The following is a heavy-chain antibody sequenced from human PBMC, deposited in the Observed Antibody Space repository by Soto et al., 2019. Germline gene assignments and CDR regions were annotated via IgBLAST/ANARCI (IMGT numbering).Heavy chain of an antibody. V-gene: IGHV5-51*01. CDR1: GYSLTIYW. J-gene: IGHJ6*02. CDR2: IYPGDSDT. Sequence: GESLKISCKGSGYSLTIYWIGWVRQMPGKGLEWMGIIYPGDSDTRYSPSFQGQVTISADKSISTAYLQWSSLKASDTAMYYCAGHSSTMTYGMDVWGQGTTVTVSS. CDR3: AGHSSTMTYGMDV. D-gene: IGHD6-13*01.